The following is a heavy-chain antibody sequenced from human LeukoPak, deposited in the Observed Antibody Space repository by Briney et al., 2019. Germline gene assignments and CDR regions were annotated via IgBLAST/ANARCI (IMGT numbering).Heavy chain of an antibody. CDR2: ISGSGGST. CDR1: GFTFSSYA. CDR3: AKVGIVVVPAANREFDY. J-gene: IGHJ4*02. D-gene: IGHD2-2*03. Sequence: GGSLRFSCAASGFTFSSYAMSWARQAPGKGLEWVSAISGSGGSTYYADSVKGRFTISRDNSKNTLYLQMNSLRAEDTAVYYCAKVGIVVVPAANREFDYWGQGTLVTVSS. V-gene: IGHV3-23*01.